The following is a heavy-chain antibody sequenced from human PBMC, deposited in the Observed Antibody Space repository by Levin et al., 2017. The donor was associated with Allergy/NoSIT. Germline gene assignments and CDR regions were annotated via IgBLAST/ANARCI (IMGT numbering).Heavy chain of an antibody. V-gene: IGHV4-59*08. J-gene: IGHJ6*03. CDR3: ARHEKVTAGYSYYYYMDG. D-gene: IGHD4-23*01. CDR2: IYYTGST. CDR1: GGSISSYY. Sequence: ASETLSLTCTVSGGSISSYYWSWLRQPPGKGLEWIAYIYYTGSTNYNPSLKSRVTISVDTSKNQFSLRLSSVTAADTAVYYCARHEKVTAGYSYYYYMDGWGKGTTVTVSS.